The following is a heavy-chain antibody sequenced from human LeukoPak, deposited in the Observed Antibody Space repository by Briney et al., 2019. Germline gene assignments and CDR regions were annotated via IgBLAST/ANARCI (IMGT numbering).Heavy chain of an antibody. D-gene: IGHD2-15*01. CDR2: ISSSGRTI. CDR3: ASTPSYGGAFDI. Sequence: GGSLRLSCAASGFTFSGYEMNWVPQAPGEGLEWVSYISSSGRTIYYADSVKGRFTISKDNAKNSLYLQMNSLRAEDTAVFYCASTPSYGGAFDIWGQGTMVTVSS. J-gene: IGHJ3*02. CDR1: GFTFSGYE. V-gene: IGHV3-48*03.